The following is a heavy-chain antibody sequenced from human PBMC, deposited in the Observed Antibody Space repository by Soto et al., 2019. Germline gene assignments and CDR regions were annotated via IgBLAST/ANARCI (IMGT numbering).Heavy chain of an antibody. CDR1: GFPFSSYA. D-gene: IGHD2-21*02. J-gene: IGHJ5*02. CDR2: ISGSGSNT. Sequence: GGSLRLSCAASGFPFSSYALTWVRQTPGKGLEWVSSISGSGSNTYYADSVRGRFTVSRDNSKNTLYLQMNNLRVEDTGVYYCAKGDSYSTGNWFDPWGQGTLVTVPQ. CDR3: AKGDSYSTGNWFDP. V-gene: IGHV3-23*01.